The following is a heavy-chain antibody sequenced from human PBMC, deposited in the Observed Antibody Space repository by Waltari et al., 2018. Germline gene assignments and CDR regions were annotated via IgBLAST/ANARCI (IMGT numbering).Heavy chain of an antibody. J-gene: IGHJ6*02. CDR1: GGTFSSYA. Sequence: QVQLVQSGAEVKKPGSSVKVSCKASGGTFSSYAISWVRQAPGQGLEWMGGIIPISGTANYAEKFQGRVTITADESTSTAYMELSSLRSEDTAVYYCARDDSFFYGMDVWGQGTTVTVSS. D-gene: IGHD3-16*02. V-gene: IGHV1-69*13. CDR2: IIPISGTA. CDR3: ARDDSFFYGMDV.